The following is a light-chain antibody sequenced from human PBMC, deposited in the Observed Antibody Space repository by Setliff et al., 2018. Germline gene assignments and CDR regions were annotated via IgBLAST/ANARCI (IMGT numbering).Light chain of an antibody. CDR1: SSNIGAGYD. J-gene: IGLJ1*01. CDR2: GNS. CDR3: QSYDSSLSGRV. V-gene: IGLV1-40*01. Sequence: QSALTQPPSVPGAPGQRVTISCTGSSSNIGAGYDVHWYQQLPGTAPKLLIYGNSNRPSGVPDRFSGSKSGTSASLAITGLQAEDEADYYCQSYDSSLSGRVFGTGTKVTVL.